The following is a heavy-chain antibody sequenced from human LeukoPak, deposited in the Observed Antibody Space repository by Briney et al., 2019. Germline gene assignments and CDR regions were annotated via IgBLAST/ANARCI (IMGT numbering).Heavy chain of an antibody. CDR3: AAEGKQWLDAFDI. J-gene: IGHJ3*02. CDR2: INPSGGST. V-gene: IGHV1-46*01. CDR1: GYTXSSYY. D-gene: IGHD6-19*01. Sequence: ASVKVSCKASGYTXSSYYIHWVRQAPGQGLEWMGIINPSGGSTNYAQRFQVRVTMTRDMSTSTAYMELSSLRSEDTAVYYCAAEGKQWLDAFDIWGQGTMVTVSS.